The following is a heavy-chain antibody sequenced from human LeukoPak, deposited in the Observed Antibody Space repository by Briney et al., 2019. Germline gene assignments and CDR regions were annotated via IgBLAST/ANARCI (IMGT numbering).Heavy chain of an antibody. CDR1: GGSISSSN. Sequence: GTLSLTCAVSGGSISSSNWWSWVRQAPGKGLEWVSAISGSGGSTYYADSVKGRFTISRDNSENTLYLQMNSLRAEDTAVYYCAKGHGGYYDSSDYWGQGTLVTVSS. J-gene: IGHJ4*02. CDR3: AKGHGGYYDSSDY. D-gene: IGHD3-22*01. CDR2: ISGSGGST. V-gene: IGHV3-23*01.